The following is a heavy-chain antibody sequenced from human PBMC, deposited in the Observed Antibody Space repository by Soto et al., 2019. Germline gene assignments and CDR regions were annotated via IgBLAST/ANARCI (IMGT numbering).Heavy chain of an antibody. CDR3: ADGYSSGWYYRGY. V-gene: IGHV3-23*01. J-gene: IGHJ4*02. CDR2: ISGSGGST. D-gene: IGHD6-19*01. Sequence: GGSLRLSCAASGFTFSSYAMSWVRQAPGKGLEWVSAISGSGGSTYYADSVKGRFTISRDNSKNTLYLQMNSLRAEDTAVYYCADGYSSGWYYRGYWGQGTLVTVSS. CDR1: GFTFSSYA.